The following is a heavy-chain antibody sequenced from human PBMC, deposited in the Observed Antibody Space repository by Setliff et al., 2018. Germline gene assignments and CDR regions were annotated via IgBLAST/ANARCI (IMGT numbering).Heavy chain of an antibody. J-gene: IGHJ4*02. CDR1: GASINSGTYY. Sequence: PSETLSLTCAVSGASINSGTYYWSWIRQPAGKGLEWVGRLHTSGSTTYNPSLQSRVTISVDTSKNHFSLNLTSVTAADTAVYYCARQSGSGSSPYFDFWGQGTVVTVS. V-gene: IGHV4-61*02. CDR3: ARQSGSGSSPYFDF. D-gene: IGHD3-10*01. CDR2: LHTSGST.